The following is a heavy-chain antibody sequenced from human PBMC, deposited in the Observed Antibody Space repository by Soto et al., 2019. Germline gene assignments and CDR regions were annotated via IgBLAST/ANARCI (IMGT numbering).Heavy chain of an antibody. CDR1: GASTSSENW. J-gene: IGHJ6*02. D-gene: IGHD2-8*02. Sequence: QVQLQESGPALVKPSGTLSLACTVSGASTSSENWWSWVRQAPGKGLEWIGEIYHSGATPYSPSLKSRVTISLDKSKNQFFLKLDSVTAADSAVYYCARDAGASRYYGMDVWGQGTKVTVS. V-gene: IGHV4-4*02. CDR2: IYHSGAT. CDR3: ARDAGASRYYGMDV.